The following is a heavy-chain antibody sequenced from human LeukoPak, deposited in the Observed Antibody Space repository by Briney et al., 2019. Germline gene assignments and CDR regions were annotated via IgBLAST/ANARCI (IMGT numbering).Heavy chain of an antibody. CDR3: ASSGSYLYYFDY. V-gene: IGHV4-39*01. J-gene: IGHJ4*02. Sequence: SETLSLTCTVSGGSISSSSYYWGWIRQPPGTGLEWIGSIYYSGSTYYNPSLKSRVTISVDTSKNQFSLKLSSVTAADTAVYYCASSGSYLYYFDYWGQGTLVTVSS. D-gene: IGHD1-26*01. CDR1: GGSISSSSYY. CDR2: IYYSGST.